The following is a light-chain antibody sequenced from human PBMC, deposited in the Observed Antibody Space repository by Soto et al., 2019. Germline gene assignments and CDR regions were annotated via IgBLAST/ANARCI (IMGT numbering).Light chain of an antibody. CDR3: GSYAGNNNFGV. CDR2: EVS. V-gene: IGLV2-8*01. Sequence: QSALTQPPSASGSPGQSVTISCTGTSSDVGGYNYVSWYQQHPGKAPKLMIYEVSKRPSGVPDRFSGSKSGNTASLTVSGLQAEDEAGYYCGSYAGNNNFGVFGGGTKLTVL. J-gene: IGLJ2*01. CDR1: SSDVGGYNY.